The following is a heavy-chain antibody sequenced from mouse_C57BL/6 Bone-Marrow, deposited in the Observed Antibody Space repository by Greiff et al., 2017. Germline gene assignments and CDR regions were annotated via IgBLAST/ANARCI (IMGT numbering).Heavy chain of an antibody. D-gene: IGHD2-4*01. Sequence: VQLQQSGAELVRPGASVKLSCTASGFNIKDDYMHWVKQRPEQGLEWIGWIDPENGDTEYASKFQGKATITADTSSNTAYLQLSSLTSEDTAVYYCTYDYGRYYAMDYWGQGTSVTVAS. J-gene: IGHJ4*01. V-gene: IGHV14-4*01. CDR2: IDPENGDT. CDR3: TYDYGRYYAMDY. CDR1: GFNIKDDY.